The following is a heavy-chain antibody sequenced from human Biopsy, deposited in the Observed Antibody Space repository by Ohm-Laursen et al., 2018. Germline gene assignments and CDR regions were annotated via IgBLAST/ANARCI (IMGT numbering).Heavy chain of an antibody. CDR1: GYTLTNYN. J-gene: IGHJ5*02. CDR3: TRGGYYYDSLAYYYWFDP. CDR2: MNPNSGNT. V-gene: IGHV1-8*01. D-gene: IGHD3-22*01. Sequence: ASVKVSCKASGYTLTNYNVNWVRQATGQGLEWMGWMNPNSGNTDYAQKFQGRVTMTRDTSISTAYVDLSSLRSDDTAVYYCTRGGYYYDSLAYYYWFDPWGQGTLVTVSS.